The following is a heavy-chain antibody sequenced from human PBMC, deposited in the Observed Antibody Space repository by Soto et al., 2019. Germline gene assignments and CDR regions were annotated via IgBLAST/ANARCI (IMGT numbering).Heavy chain of an antibody. CDR1: GGSFSGYY. CDR3: ARGPSYYYDSSGFRYFDY. D-gene: IGHD3-22*01. J-gene: IGHJ4*02. V-gene: IGHV4-34*01. CDR2: INHSGST. Sequence: SETLSLTCAVYGGSFSGYYWSWIRQPPGKXLEWIGEINHSGSTNYNPSLKSRVTISVDTSKNQFSLKLSSVTAADTAVYYCARGPSYYYDSSGFRYFDYWGQGTLVTVFS.